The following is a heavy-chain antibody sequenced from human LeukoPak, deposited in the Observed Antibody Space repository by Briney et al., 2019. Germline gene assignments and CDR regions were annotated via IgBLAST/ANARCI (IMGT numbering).Heavy chain of an antibody. CDR2: IKSKTDGGTT. Sequence: GGSLRLSCAASGFTFSNAWMSWVRQAPGKGLEWVGRIKSKTDGGTTDYAAPVKGRLTISRDDSKNTLYLQMNSLKTEDTAVYYCTSGVYYDYVWGSYPPGYWGQGTLVTVSS. CDR1: GFTFSNAW. J-gene: IGHJ4*02. CDR3: TSGVYYDYVWGSYPPGY. V-gene: IGHV3-15*01. D-gene: IGHD3-16*02.